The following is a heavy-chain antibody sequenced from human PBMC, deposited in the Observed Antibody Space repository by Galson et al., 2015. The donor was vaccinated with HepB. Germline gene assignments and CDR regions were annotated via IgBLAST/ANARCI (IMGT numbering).Heavy chain of an antibody. CDR3: ARGGLLWTAPGTRLGY. CDR2: ISSSSDTM. CDR1: GFSFSTYD. D-gene: IGHD6-13*01. V-gene: IGHV3-48*02. J-gene: IGHJ4*02. Sequence: SLRLSCAASGFSFSTYDMHWVRQAPGKGLEWVSYISSSSDTMYYADSVKGRFTISRDNAKNSLFLQMNSLRDDDAAVYYCARGGLLWTAPGTRLGYWGQGTLVTVSS.